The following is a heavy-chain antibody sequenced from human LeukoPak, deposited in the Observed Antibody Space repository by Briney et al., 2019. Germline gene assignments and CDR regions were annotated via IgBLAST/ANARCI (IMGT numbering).Heavy chain of an antibody. CDR1: GYSFTSYW. D-gene: IGHD3-16*01. CDR3: GRGRGKDDY. CDR2: IDPSDSYT. V-gene: IGHV5-10-1*01. J-gene: IGHJ4*02. Sequence: GESLKISCKGSGYSFTSYWISWVRQMPGKGLEWTGRIDPSDSYTNYSPSFQGHVTISADKSISTAYLQWSSLKASDTAMYFCGRGRGKDDYWGQGTLVTVSS.